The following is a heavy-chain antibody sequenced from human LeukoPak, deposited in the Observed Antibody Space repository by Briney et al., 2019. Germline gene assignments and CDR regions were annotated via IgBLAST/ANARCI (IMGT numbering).Heavy chain of an antibody. CDR2: IIPIFGTA. CDR3: ARLDYGDRIFDY. J-gene: IGHJ4*02. V-gene: IGHV1-69*13. D-gene: IGHD4-17*01. CDR1: GGTFSSYA. Sequence: GASVKVSCKASGGTFSSYAISWVRQAPGQGLEWMGGIIPIFGTANYAQKFQGRVTITADESTSTAYMELSSLRSEDTAVYYCARLDYGDRIFDYWGQGTLVTVS.